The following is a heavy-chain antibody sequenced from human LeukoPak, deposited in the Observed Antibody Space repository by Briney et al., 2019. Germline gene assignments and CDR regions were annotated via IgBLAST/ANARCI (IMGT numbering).Heavy chain of an antibody. J-gene: IGHJ4*02. Sequence: GRSLRLSCAASGFTFSSYAMHWVRQAPGKGLEWVANIKQDGSEKYYVDSVKGRFTISRDNAKNSLYLQMNSLRAEDTAVYYCARDLLRVWEDYYDSSGPYDYWGQGTLVTVSS. D-gene: IGHD3-22*01. V-gene: IGHV3-7*01. CDR1: GFTFSSYA. CDR3: ARDLLRVWEDYYDSSGPYDY. CDR2: IKQDGSEK.